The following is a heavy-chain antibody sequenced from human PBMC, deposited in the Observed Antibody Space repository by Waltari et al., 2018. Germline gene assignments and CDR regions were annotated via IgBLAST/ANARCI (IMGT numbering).Heavy chain of an antibody. CDR2: INKDGTET. Sequence: EAQQVESGGDLVQPGGSLRLSCVVSGFTLSNDWMSWVRQAPGKGLEVVANINKDGTETYYVDSVRGRFTISKDDAKNSVYLQMNSLKVEDTAVYYCIRDYGSPYWGQGTLVTVSS. D-gene: IGHD6-19*01. J-gene: IGHJ4*02. CDR1: GFTLSNDW. CDR3: IRDYGSPY. V-gene: IGHV3-7*03.